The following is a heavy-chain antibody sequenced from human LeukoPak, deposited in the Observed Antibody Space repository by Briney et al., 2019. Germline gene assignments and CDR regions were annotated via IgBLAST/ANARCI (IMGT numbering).Heavy chain of an antibody. V-gene: IGHV1-69*13. CDR3: AVGPAAIYYYDYYMDV. CDR2: IIPIFGTA. CDR1: GGTFSSYA. J-gene: IGHJ6*03. D-gene: IGHD2-2*02. Sequence: SVKVSCKASGGTFSSYAISWVRHAPGQGLEWMGGIIPIFGTANYAQKSQGRVTITADESTSTAYMELSSLRSEDTAVYYCAVGPAAIYYYDYYMDVWGKGTTVTVSS.